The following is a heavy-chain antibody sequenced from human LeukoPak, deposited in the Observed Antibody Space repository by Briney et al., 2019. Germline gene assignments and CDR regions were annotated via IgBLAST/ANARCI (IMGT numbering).Heavy chain of an antibody. D-gene: IGHD3-16*01. V-gene: IGHV3-30*03. CDR2: ISYDGTKK. CDR3: ARDADTTTRNWYFDL. Sequence: GRSLRLSCAPSGFTFRNYGIHWVRQAPGKGLEWVAAISYDGTKKFYSDSGEGRFTISRDNSMNTLYLQINSLRAEDTALYFCARDADTTTRNWYFDLWGRGTLLTVYS. J-gene: IGHJ2*01. CDR1: GFTFRNYG.